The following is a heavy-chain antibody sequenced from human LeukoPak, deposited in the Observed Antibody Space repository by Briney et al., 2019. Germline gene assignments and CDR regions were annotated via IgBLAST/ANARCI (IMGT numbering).Heavy chain of an antibody. Sequence: GGSLRLSCAASGFTFSSYAVSWVRQAPGKGLEWVAVISYDGSNKYYADSVKGRFTISRDTSKNTLYLQMNSLRAEDTAVYYCAKEIWQVVYFFDYWGQGTLVTVSS. D-gene: IGHD2-15*01. CDR3: AKEIWQVVYFFDY. CDR2: ISYDGSNK. V-gene: IGHV3-30*18. CDR1: GFTFSSYA. J-gene: IGHJ4*02.